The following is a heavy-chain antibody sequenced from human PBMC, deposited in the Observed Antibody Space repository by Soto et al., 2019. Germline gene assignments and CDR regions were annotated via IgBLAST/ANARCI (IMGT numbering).Heavy chain of an antibody. J-gene: IGHJ4*02. V-gene: IGHV3-64*01. CDR2: ISSNGGST. D-gene: IGHD6-19*01. CDR3: ARHWLDSYYFDY. CDR1: GFTFTSYA. Sequence: EVQLVESGGGLVQPGGSLRLSCAASGFTFTSYAMHWVRQAPGKGLEYVSAISSNGGSTYYANSVKGRFTISRDNSKNTLYLQMGSLRAEDMAVYYWARHWLDSYYFDYWGQGTLVTVSS.